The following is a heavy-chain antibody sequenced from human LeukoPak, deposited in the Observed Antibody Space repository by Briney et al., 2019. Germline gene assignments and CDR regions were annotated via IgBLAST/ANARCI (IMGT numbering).Heavy chain of an antibody. CDR1: GGTFSSYA. CDR3: AREAGPTEGYFDY. Sequence: GASVKVSCEASGGTFSSYAISWVRQAPGQGLEWMGRIIPILGIANYAQKFQGRVTMTRDTSISTAYMELSRLRSDDTAVYYCAREAGPTEGYFDYWGQGTLVTVSS. CDR2: IIPILGIA. J-gene: IGHJ4*02. V-gene: IGHV1-69*04.